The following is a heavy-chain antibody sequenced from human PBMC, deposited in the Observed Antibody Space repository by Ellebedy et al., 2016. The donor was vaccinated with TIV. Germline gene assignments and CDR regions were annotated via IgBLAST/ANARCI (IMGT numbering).Heavy chain of an antibody. J-gene: IGHJ4*02. CDR3: ASRRLGYFDY. D-gene: IGHD1-14*01. CDR2: FDPEDGET. Sequence: ASVKVSCKVSGYTLTELSMHWVRQAPGKGLEWMGGFDPEDGETMYAQNFQARVTMTEDTSIDTAYMELSSLRSEDTAVYYCASRRLGYFDYWGQGTLVTVSS. CDR1: GYTLTELS. V-gene: IGHV1-24*01.